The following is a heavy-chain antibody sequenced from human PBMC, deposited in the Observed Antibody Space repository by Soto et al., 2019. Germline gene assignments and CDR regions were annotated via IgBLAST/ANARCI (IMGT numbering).Heavy chain of an antibody. J-gene: IGHJ4*02. CDR3: ARESEDLTSNFDY. V-gene: IGHV3-21*06. Sequence: PGGSLRRSCAASWFTFTRYSMDWVRQAPGKGLEWVSSISSTTNYIYYGDSMKGRFTISRDNAKNSLYLEMNSLRAEDTAVYYCARESEDLTSNFDYWGQGTLVTVSS. CDR1: WFTFTRYS. CDR2: ISSTTNYI.